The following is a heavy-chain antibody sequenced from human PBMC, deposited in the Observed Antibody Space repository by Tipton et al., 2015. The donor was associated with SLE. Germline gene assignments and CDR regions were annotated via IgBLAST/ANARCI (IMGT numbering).Heavy chain of an antibody. CDR1: GGSISSGRYY. CDR2: IFYYNGNT. Sequence: TLSLTCTVTGGSISSGRYYWSWIRQHPGKGLEWIGYIFYYNGNTYYNPSLKSRVTISAETSKNQFSLNLSAVTAADTAVYYCARDQPPMDWGQGTLVTVSS. V-gene: IGHV4-31*03. CDR3: ARDQPPMD. J-gene: IGHJ4*02. D-gene: IGHD3-10*01.